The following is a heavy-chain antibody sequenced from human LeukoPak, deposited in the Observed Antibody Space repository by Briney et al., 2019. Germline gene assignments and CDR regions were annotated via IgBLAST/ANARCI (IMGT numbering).Heavy chain of an antibody. Sequence: GGSLRLSCAASGFIFSHHGMNWVRQAPGKGLEWVSAISGSGGSTYYADSVKGRFTISRDNSKNTLYLQMNSLRAEDTAVYYCAKHAAVAFDAFDIWGQGTMVTVSS. CDR1: GFIFSHHG. D-gene: IGHD6-13*01. V-gene: IGHV3-23*01. CDR3: AKHAAVAFDAFDI. J-gene: IGHJ3*02. CDR2: ISGSGGST.